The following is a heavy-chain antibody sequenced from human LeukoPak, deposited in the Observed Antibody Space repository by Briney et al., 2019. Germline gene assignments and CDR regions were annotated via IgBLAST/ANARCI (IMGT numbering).Heavy chain of an antibody. J-gene: IGHJ4*02. V-gene: IGHV3-30-3*01. CDR3: ARDRDYGYGSFDY. CDR2: ISWDGTIK. D-gene: IGHD3-16*01. CDR1: GFTFRSYA. Sequence: GGSLRLSCAASGFTFRSYAIHWVRQAPGKGLEWVAFISWDGTIKYYADSVKGRFTISRDNSKNTLYLQMNSLRAEDTAVYYCARDRDYGYGSFDYWGQGTLVTVSS.